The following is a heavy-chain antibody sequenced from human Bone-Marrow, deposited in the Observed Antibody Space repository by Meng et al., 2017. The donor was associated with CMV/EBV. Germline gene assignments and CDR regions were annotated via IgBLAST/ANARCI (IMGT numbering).Heavy chain of an antibody. Sequence: GGSLRLSCAASGFTFSSYWMSWVRQAPGKGLEWVANIKQDGSEKYYVDSVKGRFTISRDNAKNSLYLQMNSLRAEDTAVYYCARVPNYYGSGSYYNDAFDIWDQGTMVTVSS. V-gene: IGHV3-7*01. D-gene: IGHD3-10*01. CDR1: GFTFSSYW. J-gene: IGHJ3*02. CDR3: ARVPNYYGSGSYYNDAFDI. CDR2: IKQDGSEK.